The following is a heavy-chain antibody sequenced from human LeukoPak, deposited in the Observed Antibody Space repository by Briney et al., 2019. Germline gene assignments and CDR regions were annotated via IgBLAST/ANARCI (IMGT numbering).Heavy chain of an antibody. D-gene: IGHD5-12*01. CDR1: GGSFTTHY. J-gene: IGHJ4*02. CDR3: ARVGSGYDWDY. Sequence: PSETLSLTCTVSGGSFTTHYWSWIRQPPGRGLEWIGYISYIGSTNYNPSLKSRVTISIDTSKNEVSLMLTSVTAADTAVYYCARVGSGYDWDYWGQGTLVTVSS. V-gene: IGHV4-59*08. CDR2: ISYIGST.